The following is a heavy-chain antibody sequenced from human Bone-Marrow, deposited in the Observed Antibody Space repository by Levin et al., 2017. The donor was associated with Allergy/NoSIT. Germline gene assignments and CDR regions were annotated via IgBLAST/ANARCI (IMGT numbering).Heavy chain of an antibody. Sequence: ETLSLTCAASGFTFSNYAMSWVRQAPGKGLEWVSDISSSGATTYYADSVKGRFTISRDNSKNTLYLQMNSLRAEDTAVYYCAKEPLAYSGRNQPLDYWGQGTLVTVSS. V-gene: IGHV3-23*01. D-gene: IGHD1-26*01. CDR2: ISSSGATT. J-gene: IGHJ4*02. CDR3: AKEPLAYSGRNQPLDY. CDR1: GFTFSNYA.